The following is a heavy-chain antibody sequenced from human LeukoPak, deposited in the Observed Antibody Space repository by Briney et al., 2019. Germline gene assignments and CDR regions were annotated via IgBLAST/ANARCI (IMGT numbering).Heavy chain of an antibody. CDR3: ARDIVVLPTAGTHAFDV. V-gene: IGHV4-34*01. D-gene: IGHD2-2*01. Sequence: PSETLSLTCAVYGGSFSGYYWSWIRQPPGKGLEWIGEINHSGSTNYNPSLKSRVTISVDTSKNQFSLKLSSVTAADTAVYYCARDIVVLPTAGTHAFDVWGQGTMVTVSS. CDR2: INHSGST. J-gene: IGHJ3*01. CDR1: GGSFSGYY.